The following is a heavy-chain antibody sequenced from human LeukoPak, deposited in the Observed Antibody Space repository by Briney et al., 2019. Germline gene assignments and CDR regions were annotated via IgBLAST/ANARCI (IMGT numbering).Heavy chain of an antibody. Sequence: GASVKVSCKASGYTFTGYYMHWVRQAPGQGLEWMGWINPNSGGTNYAQKFQGWVTMTRDTSISTAYMELSRLRSDDTAVYYCARGIELITGTWFDPWGQGTLVTVSS. CDR2: INPNSGGT. CDR1: GYTFTGYY. D-gene: IGHD1-20*01. V-gene: IGHV1-2*04. CDR3: ARGIELITGTWFDP. J-gene: IGHJ5*02.